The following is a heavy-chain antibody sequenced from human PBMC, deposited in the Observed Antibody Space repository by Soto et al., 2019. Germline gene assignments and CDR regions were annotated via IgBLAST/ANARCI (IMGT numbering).Heavy chain of an antibody. Sequence: EVQLLESGGDLVQPGGSLRLVCAASGFTFSNSGMRWVRQAPGQGLEWVSSIGPSGNTYYSDAVKGRFTISRDISKSTLFLQMDSLRAEDTATYYCATLLHNSYYNGMDVWGQGTTVTVSS. CDR2: IGPSGNT. CDR3: ATLLHNSYYNGMDV. D-gene: IGHD2-15*01. V-gene: IGHV3-23*01. J-gene: IGHJ6*02. CDR1: GFTFSNSG.